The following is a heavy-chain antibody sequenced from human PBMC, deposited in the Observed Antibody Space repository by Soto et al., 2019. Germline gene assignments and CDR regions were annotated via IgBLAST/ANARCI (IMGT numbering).Heavy chain of an antibody. V-gene: IGHV3-23*01. CDR3: AKRDGAAAAGIDY. CDR1: GFSFSLYA. J-gene: IGHJ4*02. Sequence: EVQLLESGGGLVQPGESLRLSCAASGFSFSLYAMTWVRQAPGKGLEWVSTISGTGSTYYADSVKGRFTISRDNSEATVYLQMNNLRAEDTAVYYCAKRDGAAAAGIDYWGQGNLVTVSS. D-gene: IGHD6-13*01. CDR2: ISGTGST.